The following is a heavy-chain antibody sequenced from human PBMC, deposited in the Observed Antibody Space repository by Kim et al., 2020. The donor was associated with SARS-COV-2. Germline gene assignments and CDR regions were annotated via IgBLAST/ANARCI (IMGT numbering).Heavy chain of an antibody. J-gene: IGHJ6*02. CDR2: INSDGSST. Sequence: GGSLRLSCAASGFTFSSYWMHWVRQAPGKGLVWVSRINSDGSSTSYADSVKGRFTISRDNAKNTLYLQMNSLRAEDTAVYYCARDPTGYSSSWYPNYYYYYGMDVWGQGTTVTVSS. CDR3: ARDPTGYSSSWYPNYYYYYGMDV. V-gene: IGHV3-74*01. D-gene: IGHD6-13*01. CDR1: GFTFSSYW.